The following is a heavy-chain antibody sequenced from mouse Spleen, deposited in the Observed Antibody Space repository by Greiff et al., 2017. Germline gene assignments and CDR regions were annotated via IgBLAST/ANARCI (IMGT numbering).Heavy chain of an antibody. CDR3: ARWYGNFYAMDY. D-gene: IGHD2-10*02. V-gene: IGHV1-81*01. CDR1: GYTFTSYG. CDR2: IYPRSGNT. Sequence: VQLQESGAELARPGASVKLSCKASGYTFTSYGISWVKQRTGQGLEWIGEIYPRSGNTYYNEKFKGKATLTADKSSSTAYMELRSLTSEDSAVYFCARWYGNFYAMDYWGQGTSVTVSS. J-gene: IGHJ4*01.